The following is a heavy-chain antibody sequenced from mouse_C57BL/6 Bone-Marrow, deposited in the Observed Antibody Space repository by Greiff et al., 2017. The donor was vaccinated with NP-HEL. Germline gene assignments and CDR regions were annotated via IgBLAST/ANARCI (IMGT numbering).Heavy chain of an antibody. CDR2: ISDGGSYT. J-gene: IGHJ3*01. D-gene: IGHD2-12*01. Sequence: EVKLMESGGGLVKPGGSLKLSCAASGFTFSSYAMSWVRQTPEKRLEWVATISDGGSYTYYPDNVKGRFTISRDNAKNNLYLQMSHLKSEDTAMYYCASPYYTPWFAYWGQGTLVTVSA. V-gene: IGHV5-4*03. CDR3: ASPYYTPWFAY. CDR1: GFTFSSYA.